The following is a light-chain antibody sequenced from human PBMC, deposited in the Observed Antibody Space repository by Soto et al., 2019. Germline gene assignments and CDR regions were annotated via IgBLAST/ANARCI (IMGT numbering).Light chain of an antibody. V-gene: IGKV3-20*01. CDR1: QSVSSSY. J-gene: IGKJ3*01. Sequence: IVLTQSPGTLSLTPGERATLSCRASQSVSSSYLAWYQQKPGQAPRLLIYGASSRATGIPDRFSGSGSGTDFTLTISRLESEDSAVYYCQQYGSSPPLTFGPGTRVDIK. CDR2: GAS. CDR3: QQYGSSPPLT.